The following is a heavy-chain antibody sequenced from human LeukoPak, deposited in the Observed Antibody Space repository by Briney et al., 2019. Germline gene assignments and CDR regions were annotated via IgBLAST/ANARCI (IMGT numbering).Heavy chain of an antibody. CDR3: AKGRSGWYEGLDY. D-gene: IGHD6-19*01. J-gene: IGHJ4*02. V-gene: IGHV3-23*01. Sequence: GGTLRLSCTASGFTFSTYAMTWVRQAPGKGLEWVSVISHGGDSAWYADSVKGRFTISRDNSKSTLFLQMNSLRADDTAIYYCAKGRSGWYEGLDYWGQGILVTVTS. CDR1: GFTFSTYA. CDR2: ISHGGDSA.